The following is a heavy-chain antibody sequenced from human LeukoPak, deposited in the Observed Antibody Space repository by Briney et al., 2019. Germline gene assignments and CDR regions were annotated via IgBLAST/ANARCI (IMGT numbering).Heavy chain of an antibody. J-gene: IGHJ4*02. CDR1: GYTFTSNY. Sequence: ASVKVSCKASGYTFTSNYIHWVRQAPGQGLEWMGMIYPRDGSTSYAQKFQGRVTVTRDTSTSTVHMELSGLRSEDTAVYYCAGDQEGFDYWGQGTLVTVSS. CDR3: AGDQEGFDY. CDR2: IYPRDGST. V-gene: IGHV1-46*01.